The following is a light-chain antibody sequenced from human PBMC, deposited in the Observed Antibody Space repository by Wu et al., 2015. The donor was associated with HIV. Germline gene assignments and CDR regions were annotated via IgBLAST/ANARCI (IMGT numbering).Light chain of an antibody. V-gene: IGKV3-20*01. CDR1: QSISNNY. J-gene: IGKJ5*01. CDR2: GAS. Sequence: EIVLTQSLGTLSLSPGERATLSCRASQSISNNYLAWYQQKPGQAPRVLIYGASSRATGIPDRFSGGGSGTDFSLTISRLEPEDFAVYYCQQYVSSITFGQGTRLDIK. CDR3: QQYVSSIT.